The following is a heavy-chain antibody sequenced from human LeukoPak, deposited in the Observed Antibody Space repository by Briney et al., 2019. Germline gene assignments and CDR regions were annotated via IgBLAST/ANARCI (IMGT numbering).Heavy chain of an antibody. J-gene: IGHJ3*02. V-gene: IGHV4-39*07. CDR3: TRGGLLWFGESLVLDAFDI. CDR1: GGSISSSSYY. CDR2: IYYSGST. Sequence: PSETLSLTCTVSGGSISSSSYYWGWIRQPPGKGLEWIGSIYYSGSTHYNPSLKSRVTISVDTSKNQFSLKLSSVTAADTAVYYCTRGGLLWFGESLVLDAFDIWGQGTMVTVSS. D-gene: IGHD3-10*01.